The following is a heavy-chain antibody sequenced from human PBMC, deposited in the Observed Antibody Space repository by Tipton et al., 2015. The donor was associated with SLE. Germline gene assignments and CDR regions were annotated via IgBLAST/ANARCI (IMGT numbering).Heavy chain of an antibody. CDR1: GGSISTSSYY. D-gene: IGHD3/OR15-3a*01. CDR2: IYYSGST. Sequence: TLSLTCTVSGGSISTSSYYRGWIRQPPGEGLEWIGSIYYSGSTYYNTSLKSRLTISVDTSKNQFSLKLSFVTAADTAVYYCAGGLGWFDPWGQGTLVIVSS. J-gene: IGHJ5*02. CDR3: AGGLGWFDP. V-gene: IGHV4-39*01.